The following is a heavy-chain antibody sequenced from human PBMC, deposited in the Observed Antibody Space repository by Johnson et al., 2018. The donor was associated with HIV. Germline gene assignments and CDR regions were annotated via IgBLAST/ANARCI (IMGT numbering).Heavy chain of an antibody. Sequence: VQLVESGGGLVQPGRSLRLSCAASGFTFDDYAMHWVRQAPGKGLVWVSRINSDGSSTYYADSVKGRFTISRDNSKNTLYLQMNSLRAEDTAVYYCARSNAFDIWGQGTMVTVSS. CDR1: GFTFDDYA. CDR3: ARSNAFDI. V-gene: IGHV3-23*04. CDR2: INSDGSST. J-gene: IGHJ3*02.